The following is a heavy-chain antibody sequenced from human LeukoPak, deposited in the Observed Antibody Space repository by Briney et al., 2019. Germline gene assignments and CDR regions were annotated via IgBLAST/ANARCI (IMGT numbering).Heavy chain of an antibody. V-gene: IGHV3-20*04. D-gene: IGHD2-8*01. J-gene: IGHJ4*02. Sequence: GGSLRLSCEASGFTFDDYGMSWVRQPPGKGLEWVSGINRNGGSTDYADSVKGRFTISRDNAKNSHFLQMNSLRVEDTALFYCARGFRNGPFDCWGQGTLVTVSS. CDR2: INRNGGST. CDR3: ARGFRNGPFDC. CDR1: GFTFDDYG.